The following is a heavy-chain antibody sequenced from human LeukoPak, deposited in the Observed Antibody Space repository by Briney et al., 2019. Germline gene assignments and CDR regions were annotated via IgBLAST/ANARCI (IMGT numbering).Heavy chain of an antibody. CDR2: IGANVGST. CDR1: GFTFSTFA. V-gene: IGHV3-23*01. Sequence: GGSLRLSCVASGFTFSTFAMYWLRQAPGKGLEWVSPIGANVGSTSYADSVRGRFTISRDNSRNNLYLQMSSLRTDDTATYYCTKSTDYWYYGMDVWGQGTTVTVSS. CDR3: TKSTDYWYYGMDV. J-gene: IGHJ6*02. D-gene: IGHD2-8*02.